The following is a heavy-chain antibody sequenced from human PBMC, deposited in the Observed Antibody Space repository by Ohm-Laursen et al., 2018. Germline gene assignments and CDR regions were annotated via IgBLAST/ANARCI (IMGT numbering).Heavy chain of an antibody. CDR3: AKNIVAGSADQAFDI. V-gene: IGHV3-74*01. J-gene: IGHJ3*02. Sequence: SLRLSCAASGFTFSSYWMQWVRQAPGKGLVWVSRINSGGSSTSYVDSVKGRFTISRGNAKNSLSLQMNSLRAEDTAVYYCAKNIVAGSADQAFDIWGQGTMVTVSS. CDR2: INSGGSST. CDR1: GFTFSSYW. D-gene: IGHD5-12*01.